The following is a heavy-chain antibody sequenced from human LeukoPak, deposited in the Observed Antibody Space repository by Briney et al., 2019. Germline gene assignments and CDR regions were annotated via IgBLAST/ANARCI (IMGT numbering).Heavy chain of an antibody. D-gene: IGHD2-8*01. J-gene: IGHJ4*02. CDR1: GFTFSTYA. V-gene: IGHV3-23*01. CDR2: VSDGGSAT. Sequence: GGSLRLSCAASGFTFSTYAMAWVRQAPGKGLEWVSSVSDGGSATYYADSVKGRFTISRDNSRNTLFLQMHSLRAEDTAAYYCVKRPSESCTSGGCYFDSWGQGTLVTVSS. CDR3: VKRPSESCTSGGCYFDS.